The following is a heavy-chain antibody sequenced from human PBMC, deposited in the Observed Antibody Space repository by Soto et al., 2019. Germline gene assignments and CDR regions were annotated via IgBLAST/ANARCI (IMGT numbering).Heavy chain of an antibody. D-gene: IGHD3-22*01. J-gene: IGHJ4*02. CDR3: ASNPGDYYASSGYHF. V-gene: IGHV1-18*04. CDR2: ISAYNGNT. Sequence: AVKVSCKASGYTFTSYGISWVRQAPGQGLEWMGWISAYNGNTNYAQKLQVSVTMTTDTSTSTAYMELRSLRSDDTAVYYCASNPGDYYASSGYHFWGQGTLVTVSS. CDR1: GYTFTSYG.